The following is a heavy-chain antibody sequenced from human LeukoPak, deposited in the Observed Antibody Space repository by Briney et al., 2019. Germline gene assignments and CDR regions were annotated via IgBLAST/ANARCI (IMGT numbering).Heavy chain of an antibody. Sequence: SETLSLTCAVYGGSFSGYYWSWLRQPPGKGLEWIGEINHSGSTNYNPSLKSRVTISVDTSKNQFSLKLSSVTAADTAVYYCASSDVWDIVVVVAATWGQGTLVTVSS. CDR3: ASSDVWDIVVVVAAT. CDR2: INHSGST. CDR1: GGSFSGYY. J-gene: IGHJ5*02. V-gene: IGHV4-34*01. D-gene: IGHD2-15*01.